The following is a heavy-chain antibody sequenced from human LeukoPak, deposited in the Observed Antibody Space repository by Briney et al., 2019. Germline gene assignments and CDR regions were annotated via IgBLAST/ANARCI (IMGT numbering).Heavy chain of an antibody. Sequence: SETLSLTCTVSGGSISSYHWSWIRQPPGKGLEWIGYIYYSGSTYYNPSLKSRVTISVDTSKNQFSLKLSSVTAADTAVYYCATDYGSGSYYLDYWGQGTLVTVSS. V-gene: IGHV4-30-4*01. D-gene: IGHD3-10*01. CDR2: IYYSGST. CDR3: ATDYGSGSYYLDY. J-gene: IGHJ4*02. CDR1: GGSISSYH.